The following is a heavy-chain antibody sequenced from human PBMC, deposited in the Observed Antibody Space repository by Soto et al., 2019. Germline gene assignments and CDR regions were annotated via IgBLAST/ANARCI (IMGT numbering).Heavy chain of an antibody. J-gene: IGHJ4*02. V-gene: IGHV3-30-3*01. CDR3: ARDLRYCSSTTCYAAYYFDY. CDR2: ISYDGSNK. CDR1: GFTFSRYA. D-gene: IGHD2-2*01. Sequence: GGSLRLSCAASGFTFSRYAMHWVRQAPGKGLEWVTVISYDGSNKNYADSVKGRFTISRDNSKDTLYLQMDSLRAEDTAVYYCARDLRYCSSTTCYAAYYFDYWGQGTLVTVSS.